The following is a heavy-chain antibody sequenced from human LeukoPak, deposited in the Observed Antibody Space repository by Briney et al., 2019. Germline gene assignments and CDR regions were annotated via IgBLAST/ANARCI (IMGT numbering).Heavy chain of an antibody. CDR3: ASVSKAAEYYFDY. D-gene: IGHD6-13*01. Sequence: GGSLRLSCAASGFTFSSYAMSWVRQAPGKGLEWVSAISGSGGSTYYADSVKGRFTISRDNSKNTLYLQMNSLRAEDTAVYYCASVSKAAEYYFDYWGQGTLVTVSS. J-gene: IGHJ4*02. CDR2: ISGSGGST. CDR1: GFTFSSYA. V-gene: IGHV3-23*01.